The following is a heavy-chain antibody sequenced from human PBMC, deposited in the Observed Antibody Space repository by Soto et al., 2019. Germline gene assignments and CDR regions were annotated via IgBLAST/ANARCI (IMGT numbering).Heavy chain of an antibody. D-gene: IGHD1-7*01. Sequence: SETLSLTCAVYGGSFSGYYWSWTRQPPGKGLEWIGEINHSGSTNYNPSLKSRVTISVDTSKNQFSLKLSSVTAADTAVYYCARARRDGGTHSRFNYCGKGTLGTVAS. CDR1: GGSFSGYY. CDR2: INHSGST. V-gene: IGHV4-34*01. CDR3: ARARRDGGTHSRFNY. J-gene: IGHJ4*02.